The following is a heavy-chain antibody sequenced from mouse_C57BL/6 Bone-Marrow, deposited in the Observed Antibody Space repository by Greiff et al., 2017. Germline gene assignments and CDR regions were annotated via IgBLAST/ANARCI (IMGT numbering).Heavy chain of an antibody. V-gene: IGHV1-7*01. Sequence: VMLVESGAELAKPGASVKLSCKASGYTFTSYWMHWVKQRPGQGLEWIGYINPSSGYTTYNQKFKDKATLTADKSSSTAYNQLSSLTYVDSAVYYCASFFTTVPYFPWYFDVWGTGTTVTVSS. CDR1: GYTFTSYW. CDR2: INPSSGYT. J-gene: IGHJ1*03. D-gene: IGHD1-1*01. CDR3: ASFFTTVPYFPWYFDV.